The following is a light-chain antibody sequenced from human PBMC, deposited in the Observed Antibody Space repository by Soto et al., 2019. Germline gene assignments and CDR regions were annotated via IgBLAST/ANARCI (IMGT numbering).Light chain of an antibody. CDR3: QQYGNSPRT. CDR2: GAS. V-gene: IGKV3-20*01. Sequence: EIVMTQSPVTLSVSPGDRATLSCRASQSVSSNLAWYQQKPGQAPRLLIYGASSRATGIPDRFSGSGSGTDFTLTISRLEPEDFAMYYCQQYGNSPRTFGQGTKVDIK. J-gene: IGKJ1*01. CDR1: QSVSSN.